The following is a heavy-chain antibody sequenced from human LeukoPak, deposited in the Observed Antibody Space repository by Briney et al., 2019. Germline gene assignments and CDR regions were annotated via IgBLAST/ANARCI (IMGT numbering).Heavy chain of an antibody. CDR1: GFTFSSYS. J-gene: IGHJ4*02. CDR3: ARDATYYYGSAAVHYFDY. D-gene: IGHD3-10*01. Sequence: GGSLRLSCAASGFTFSSYSMNGVRQAPGKGLEWVSYISSSSSTIYYADSVKGRFTISRDNAKSSLYLQMNSLRDEDTAVSYCARDATYYYGSAAVHYFDYWGQGTLVTVSS. V-gene: IGHV3-48*02. CDR2: ISSSSSTI.